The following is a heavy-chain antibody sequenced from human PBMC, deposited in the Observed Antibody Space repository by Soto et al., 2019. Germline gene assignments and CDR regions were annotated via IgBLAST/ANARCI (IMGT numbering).Heavy chain of an antibody. CDR2: FDPEDGET. CDR1: GYTLTELS. Sequence: ASVKVSCKVSGYTLTELSMHWVRQAPGKGLEWMGGFDPEDGETIYAQKFQGRVTMTEDTSTDTAYMKLSSLRSEDTAVYYCATNSRYYYVMDVWGQGTTVTVS. J-gene: IGHJ6*02. V-gene: IGHV1-24*01. CDR3: ATNSRYYYVMDV. D-gene: IGHD3-22*01.